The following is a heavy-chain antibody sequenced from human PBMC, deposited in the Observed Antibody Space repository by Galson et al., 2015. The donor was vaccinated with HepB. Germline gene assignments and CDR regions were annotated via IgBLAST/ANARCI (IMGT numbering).Heavy chain of an antibody. V-gene: IGHV3-30*03. CDR1: GFTFSSYG. Sequence: SLRLSCAASGFTFSSYGMHWVRQAPGKGLEWVAVISYDGSNKYYADSVKGRFTISRDNSKNTLYLQMNSLRAEDTAVYYCASGMDVWGQGTTVTVSS. J-gene: IGHJ6*02. CDR2: ISYDGSNK. CDR3: ASGMDV.